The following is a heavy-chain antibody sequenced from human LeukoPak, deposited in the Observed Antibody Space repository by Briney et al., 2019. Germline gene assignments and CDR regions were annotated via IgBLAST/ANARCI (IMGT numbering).Heavy chain of an antibody. J-gene: IGHJ4*02. CDR2: IRHDGSNK. V-gene: IGHV3-30*02. Sequence: PGGSLRLSCAASGFTFSSDGMHWVRQAPGKGLEWVAFIRHDGSNKYHADSVKGRFTISRDNSKNTLYLQMNSLRAEDTAVYYCALSLYFDYWGQGTLVTVSS. CDR3: ALSLYFDY. CDR1: GFTFSSDG.